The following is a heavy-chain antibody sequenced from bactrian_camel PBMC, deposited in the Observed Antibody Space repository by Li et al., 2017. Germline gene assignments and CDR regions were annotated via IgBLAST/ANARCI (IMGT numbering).Heavy chain of an antibody. J-gene: IGHJ4*01. Sequence: VQLVESGGGSVQAGGSLRLSCAASGATENTLCTVWFRRAPEKEREALALVYHDDGGTKYADSVKGRFTISRDNAKDTLYLQMNSLKIEDTAVYYCALGSSRQATMTARGKGTQVTVS. CDR1: GATENTLC. CDR2: VYHDDGGT. V-gene: IGHV3S60*01. D-gene: IGHD3*01.